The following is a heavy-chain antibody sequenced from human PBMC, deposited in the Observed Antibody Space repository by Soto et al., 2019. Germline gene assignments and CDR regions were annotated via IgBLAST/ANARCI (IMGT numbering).Heavy chain of an antibody. J-gene: IGHJ5*02. D-gene: IGHD3-10*01. CDR2: ISWNSGSI. CDR1: GFTFDDYA. Sequence: GGSLRLSCAASGFTFDDYAMHWVRQAPGKGLEWVSGISWNSGSIGYADSVKGRFTISRDNAKNSLYLQMNSLRAEDTALYYCAKDMGLWFGETNWFDPWGQGTLVTVSS. CDR3: AKDMGLWFGETNWFDP. V-gene: IGHV3-9*01.